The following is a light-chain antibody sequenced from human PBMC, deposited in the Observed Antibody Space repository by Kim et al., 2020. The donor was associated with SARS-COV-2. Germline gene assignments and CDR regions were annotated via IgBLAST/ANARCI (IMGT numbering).Light chain of an antibody. V-gene: IGKV1-27*01. CDR1: QDIANY. J-gene: IGKJ1*01. CDR3: QRYNNAPWT. CDR2: TAS. Sequence: DIQMTQSPSSLSASVGDRVTITCRASQDIANYLAWYQQKPGKVPKLLIYTASTLQSGVSSRFSGSGSGTDFTLTISSLQPEDVATYYYQRYNNAPWTFGQGTKVEIK.